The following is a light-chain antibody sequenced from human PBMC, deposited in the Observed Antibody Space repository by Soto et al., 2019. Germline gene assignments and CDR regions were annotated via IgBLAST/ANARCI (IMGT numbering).Light chain of an antibody. J-gene: IGLJ1*01. CDR3: SSYTSISTLYV. CDR1: NSDVGGYNY. V-gene: IGLV2-14*01. Sequence: QSALTQPACGSGSPGQSITISCTGTNSDVGGYNYVSWYQQHPGKAPELMIYEVSHRPSGVSNRFSGSKSDNTASLTISGLQAEDEADYYCSSYTSISTLYVFGTGTKVTVL. CDR2: EVS.